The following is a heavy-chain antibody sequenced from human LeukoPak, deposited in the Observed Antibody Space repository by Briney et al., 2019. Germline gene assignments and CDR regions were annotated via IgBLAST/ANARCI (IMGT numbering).Heavy chain of an antibody. D-gene: IGHD5-18*01. CDR2: IYYSGST. Sequence: KPSETLSLTCTVSGGSISSSSYYWGWIRPPPGKGLEWIGSIYYSGSTYYNPSLKSRVTISVDTSKNQFSLKLSSVTAADTAVYYCAKPNVDTATYYFDYWGQGTLVTVSS. V-gene: IGHV4-39*01. CDR3: AKPNVDTATYYFDY. J-gene: IGHJ4*02. CDR1: GGSISSSSYY.